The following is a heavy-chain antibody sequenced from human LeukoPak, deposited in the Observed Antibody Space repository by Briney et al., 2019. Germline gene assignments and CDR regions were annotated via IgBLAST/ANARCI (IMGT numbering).Heavy chain of an antibody. CDR1: GFTFSSYW. J-gene: IGHJ4*02. D-gene: IGHD3-22*01. V-gene: IGHV3-7*01. Sequence: GGSLRLSCAASGFTFSSYWMSWVRQAPGKGLEWVANIKQDGSNKYYVDSVKGRFTISRDNSKNTLYLQMNSLRAEDTAIYYCAKKAAMYDSSGSFDDWGQGTLVTV. CDR3: AKKAAMYDSSGSFDD. CDR2: IKQDGSNK.